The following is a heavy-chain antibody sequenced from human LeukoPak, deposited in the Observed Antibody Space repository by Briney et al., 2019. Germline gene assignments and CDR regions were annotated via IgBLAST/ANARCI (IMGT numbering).Heavy chain of an antibody. V-gene: IGHV1-18*01. CDR2: ISAYNGNT. J-gene: IGHJ4*02. D-gene: IGHD3-10*01. CDR1: GYSFTNYG. CDR3: ARNVQDYYGSGSYYGSDDY. Sequence: ASVKVSCKASGYSFTNYGISWVRQAPGQGLEWMGWISAYNGNTNYAQKLQGRVTMTTDTSTSTAYMELRSLRSDDTAVYYCARNVQDYYGSGSYYGSDDYWGQGTLVTVSS.